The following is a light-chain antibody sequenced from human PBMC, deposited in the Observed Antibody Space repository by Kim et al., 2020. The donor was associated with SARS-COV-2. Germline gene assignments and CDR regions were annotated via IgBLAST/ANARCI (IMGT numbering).Light chain of an antibody. CDR3: QQRSNWPPWT. V-gene: IGKV3-11*01. J-gene: IGKJ1*01. CDR1: QMVSGY. CDR2: DAS. Sequence: PEERANPACSANQMVSGYLAWYQQKPDQAPRLLIYDASNWATGIPARFSGRGSGTDFTLTISSLEPEDFAVYYCQQRSNWPPWTFGQGTKVDIK.